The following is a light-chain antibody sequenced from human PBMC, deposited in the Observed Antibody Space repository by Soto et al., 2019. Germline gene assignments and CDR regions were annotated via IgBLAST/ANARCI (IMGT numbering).Light chain of an antibody. CDR2: DTS. CDR1: TGAVTSNHH. CDR3: LLSYNAARV. V-gene: IGLV7-46*01. J-gene: IGLJ2*01. Sequence: QTVVTQEPSLTVSPGGTVTLTCGSSTGAVTSNHHPYWFQQKAGQAPRTLIYDTSNKHSWTPARFSGSLLGDKAVLTLSGAQPEDEAQYYCLLSYNAARVFGGGTQVTVL.